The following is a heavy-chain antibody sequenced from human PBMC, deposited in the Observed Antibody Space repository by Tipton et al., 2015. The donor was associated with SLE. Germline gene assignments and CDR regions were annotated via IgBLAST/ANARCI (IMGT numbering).Heavy chain of an antibody. V-gene: IGHV3-21*01. D-gene: IGHD3-9*01. J-gene: IGHJ4*02. CDR3: ARSYYDILTGYYPYYFDY. CDR2: ISTSSSYI. CDR1: GFTFSSYS. Sequence: SLRLSCAASGFTFSSYSMNWVRQAPGKGLEWVSSISTSSSYIYYADSVKGRFTISRDNSKNTLYLQMNSLRAEDTAVYYCARSYYDILTGYYPYYFDYWGQGTLVTVPS.